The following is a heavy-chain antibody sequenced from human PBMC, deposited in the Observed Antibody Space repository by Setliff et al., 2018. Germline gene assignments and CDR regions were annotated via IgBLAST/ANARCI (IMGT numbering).Heavy chain of an antibody. CDR2: SSTTGRYR. CDR1: GFTFSDHS. CDR3: ARGGGGHIVVATFDFDI. V-gene: IGHV3-21*01. J-gene: IGHJ3*02. D-gene: IGHD2-21*01. Sequence: GGSLRLPCVASGFTFSDHSMNWVRQAPGKGLEWVSSSSTTGRYRFYADSVEGRFTVSRDNTKNSLYLEMNGLRADDTAVYYWARGGGGHIVVATFDFDIWGQGTMVTVSS.